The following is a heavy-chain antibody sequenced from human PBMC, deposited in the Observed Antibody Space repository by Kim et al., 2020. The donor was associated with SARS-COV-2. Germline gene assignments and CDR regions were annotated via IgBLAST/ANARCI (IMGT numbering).Heavy chain of an antibody. CDR1: GCTFSSYW. D-gene: IGHD3-3*01. Sequence: GGSLRLSCAASGCTFSSYWMSWVRQAPGKGLEWVANIKQDGSEKYYVDSVKGRFTISRDNAKNSLYRQMNSLRAEDTAVYYCAREGTYYDFWSGYYNSYYYSMGMWGPGSPVSVSP. CDR2: IKQDGSEK. J-gene: IGHJ6*01. V-gene: IGHV3-7*01. CDR3: AREGTYYDFWSGYYNSYYYSMGM.